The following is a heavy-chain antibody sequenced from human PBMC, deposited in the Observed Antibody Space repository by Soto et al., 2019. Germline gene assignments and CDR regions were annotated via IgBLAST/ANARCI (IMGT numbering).Heavy chain of an antibody. CDR2: ISAGGCSI. CDR1: GFTFTTYT. CDR3: ARSTPGNPFDI. J-gene: IGHJ3*02. Sequence: EVQLVESGGGLVEPGGSLRLSCAASGFTFTTYTMNWVRQAPGKGLEWVSSISAGGCSIYYTDSLKGRSTVSRDNSKNSLYLQMNSLRADDSAVYYCARSTPGNPFDIWGQGTMVTVSS. V-gene: IGHV3-21*01. D-gene: IGHD3-10*01.